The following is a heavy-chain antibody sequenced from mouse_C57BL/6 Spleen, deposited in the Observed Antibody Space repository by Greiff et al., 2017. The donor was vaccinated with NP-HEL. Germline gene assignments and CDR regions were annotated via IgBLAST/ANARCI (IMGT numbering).Heavy chain of an antibody. CDR3: ARSLYYGSNFDY. CDR1: GYTFTDYY. D-gene: IGHD1-1*01. V-gene: IGHV1-26*01. J-gene: IGHJ2*01. CDR2: INPNNGGT. Sequence: EVQLQQSGPELVKPGASVKISCKASGYTFTDYYMNWVKQSHGKSLEWIGDINPNNGGTSYNQKFKGKATLTVDKSSSTAYMELRSLTSEDSAVYYCARSLYYGSNFDYWGQGTTLTVSS.